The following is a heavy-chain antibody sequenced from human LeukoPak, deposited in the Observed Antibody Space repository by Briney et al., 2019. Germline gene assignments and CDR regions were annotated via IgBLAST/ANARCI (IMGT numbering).Heavy chain of an antibody. CDR1: GGTFSSYA. CDR3: AREWRGTDNSSGYLDAFDI. CDR2: IIPIFGTA. Sequence: SVKVSCKASGGTFSSYAISWVRQAPGQGLEWMGGIIPIFGTANYAQKFQGRVTITADESTSTAYMELSSLRSEDTAVYYCAREWRGTDNSSGYLDAFDIWGQGTMVTVSS. J-gene: IGHJ3*02. V-gene: IGHV1-69*13. D-gene: IGHD3-22*01.